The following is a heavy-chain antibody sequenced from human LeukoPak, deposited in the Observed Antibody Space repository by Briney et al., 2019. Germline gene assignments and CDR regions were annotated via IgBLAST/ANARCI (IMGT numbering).Heavy chain of an antibody. J-gene: IGHJ5*02. CDR2: IIPILGIA. D-gene: IGHD4-23*01. Sequence: ASVKVSCKASGGTFSSYAISWVRQAPGQGLEWMGRIIPILGIANYAQKFQGRVAITADKSTSTAYMELSSLRSEDTAVYYCARGVDGGNSDWFDPWGQGTLVTVSS. CDR3: ARGVDGGNSDWFDP. CDR1: GGTFSSYA. V-gene: IGHV1-69*04.